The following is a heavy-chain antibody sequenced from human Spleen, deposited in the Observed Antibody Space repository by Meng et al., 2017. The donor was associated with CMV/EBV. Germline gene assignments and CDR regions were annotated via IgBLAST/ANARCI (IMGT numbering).Heavy chain of an antibody. D-gene: IGHD1-26*01. CDR1: GYTFTGYY. J-gene: IGHJ4*02. V-gene: IGHV1-2*02. Sequence: VRVVQAGGVRHGPGASVKVSSKAPGYTFTGYYMPWVRQAPGQGLEWMGWINPNSGGTNYAQKFQGRVTMTRDTSISTAYMELSRLRSDDTAVYYCARGGSGSYLDYWGQGTLVTVSS. CDR2: INPNSGGT. CDR3: ARGGSGSYLDY.